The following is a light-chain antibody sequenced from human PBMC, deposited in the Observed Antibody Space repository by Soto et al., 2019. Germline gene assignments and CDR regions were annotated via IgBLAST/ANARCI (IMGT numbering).Light chain of an antibody. CDR2: GAS. CDR1: QSVSSN. J-gene: IGKJ2*01. Sequence: EKVMTQSPATLSVSPGERATLSCRASQSVSSNLAWYQQKPDQAPRLLIYGASTRATGIPARFSGSGSGTEFTLTISSLQSEDFAVYYCQQYNNWPPYTFRQGTKLEIK. CDR3: QQYNNWPPYT. V-gene: IGKV3-15*01.